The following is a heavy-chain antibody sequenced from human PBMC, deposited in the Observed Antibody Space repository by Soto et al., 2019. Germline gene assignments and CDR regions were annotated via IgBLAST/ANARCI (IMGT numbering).Heavy chain of an antibody. Sequence: GGSLRLSCAASGFSFSSYAMTWVRQSPGKGLEWVSTISGSTGSTYYADSVKGRFTISRENSKNTLHLQMNSLRAEDTAVYYCEKIVRYSGSYFSYWGQGTLVTVSS. D-gene: IGHD1-26*01. CDR1: GFSFSSYA. J-gene: IGHJ4*02. V-gene: IGHV3-23*01. CDR3: EKIVRYSGSYFSY. CDR2: ISGSTGST.